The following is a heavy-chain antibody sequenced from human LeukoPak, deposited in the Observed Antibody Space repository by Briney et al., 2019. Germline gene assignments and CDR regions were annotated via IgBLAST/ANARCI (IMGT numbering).Heavy chain of an antibody. V-gene: IGHV3-48*02. CDR2: ISPASNTI. D-gene: IGHD2/OR15-2a*01. J-gene: IGHJ5*02. CDR1: GFAFNTYA. Sequence: GGSLRLSGITSGFAFNTYAMHWVRQAPGKGLEWISYISPASNTIYYADSVKGRFTISRDNAKNSVFLQMSSLRDEDTAVYYCARDRPNILGLDPWGQGTLVTVSS. CDR3: ARDRPNILGLDP.